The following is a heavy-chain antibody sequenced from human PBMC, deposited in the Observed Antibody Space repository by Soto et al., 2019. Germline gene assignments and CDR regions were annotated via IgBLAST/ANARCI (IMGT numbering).Heavy chain of an antibody. CDR2: ISYDGSNK. V-gene: IGHV3-30*18. CDR3: AKDRPSGSRPYYYGMDV. D-gene: IGHD1-26*01. J-gene: IGHJ6*02. Sequence: QVQLVESGGGVVQPGRSLRLSCAASGFTFSSYGMHWVRQAPGKGLEWVAVISYDGSNKYYADSVKGRFTISRDNSKNTLYLQINSLRAEDTAVYYCAKDRPSGSRPYYYGMDVWGQGTTVTVSS. CDR1: GFTFSSYG.